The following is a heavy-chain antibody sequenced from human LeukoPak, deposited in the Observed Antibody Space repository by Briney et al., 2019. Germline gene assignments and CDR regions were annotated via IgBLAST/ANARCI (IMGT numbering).Heavy chain of an antibody. V-gene: IGHV4-39*01. J-gene: IGHJ4*02. CDR1: GGSISSSSYY. Sequence: SETLSLTCTVSGGSISSSSYYWGWIRRPPGKGLEWIGSIYYSGSTYYNPSLKSRVTISVDTSKNQFSLKLSSVTAADTAVYYCARHEDLDYWGQGTLVTVSS. CDR3: ARHEDLDY. CDR2: IYYSGST. D-gene: IGHD2-15*01.